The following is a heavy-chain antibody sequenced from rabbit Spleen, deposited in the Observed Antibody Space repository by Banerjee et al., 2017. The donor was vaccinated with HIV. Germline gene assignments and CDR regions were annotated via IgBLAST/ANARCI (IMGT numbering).Heavy chain of an antibody. CDR1: GFSFSRDNY. CDR3: ARGGSNVVYVMDL. Sequence: QSLEESGGNLIKPGAYLTLTGTASGFSFSRDNYMCWVRQAPGKGLEWVACVYAVSLGPTYYASWARGRFTIFKTSSTAVTLQMTRLTAADTATYFCARGGSNVVYVMDLWGPGTLVTVS. V-gene: IGHV1S40*01. J-gene: IGHJ6*01. CDR2: VYAVSLGPT. D-gene: IGHD4-2*01.